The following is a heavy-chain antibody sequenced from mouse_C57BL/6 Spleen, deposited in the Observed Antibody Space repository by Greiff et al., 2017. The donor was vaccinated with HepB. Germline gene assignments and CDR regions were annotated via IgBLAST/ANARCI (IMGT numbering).Heavy chain of an antibody. Sequence: VKQSCKASGYTFTSYWMHWVKQRPGRGLEWIGRIDPNSGGTKYNEKFKSKATLTVDKPSSTAYMQLSSLTSEDSAVYYCARPSTGTGYYAMDYWGQGTSVTFSS. CDR1: GYTFTSYW. D-gene: IGHD4-1*02. J-gene: IGHJ4*01. CDR2: IDPNSGGT. CDR3: ARPSTGTGYYAMDY. V-gene: IGHV1-72*01.